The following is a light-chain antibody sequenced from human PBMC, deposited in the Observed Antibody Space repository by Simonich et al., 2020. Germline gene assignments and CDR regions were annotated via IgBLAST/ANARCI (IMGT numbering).Light chain of an antibody. Sequence: DIVMTQSPDSLAVSLGERATINCKSSPSVLYSSTNKNYLAWYQQKPGKPPKLLIYWASTRESGVPDRFSGSGSGTDFTLTISSLQAEDVAVYYCQQYYSTPLTFGGGTKVEIK. CDR3: QQYYSTPLT. J-gene: IGKJ4*01. CDR2: WAS. V-gene: IGKV4-1*01. CDR1: PSVLYSSTNKNY.